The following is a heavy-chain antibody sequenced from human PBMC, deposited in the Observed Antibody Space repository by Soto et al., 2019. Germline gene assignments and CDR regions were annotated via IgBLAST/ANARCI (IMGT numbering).Heavy chain of an antibody. Sequence: EVQLVESGGGLVQPGGSLRLSCAASGFTFSSYWMSWVRQAPGKGLERVANIKQDGSEKYYVDSVKGRFTISRDNAKNSLYLQMNGLRAEDTAVYYCARVEAYGWENDAFDIWGQGTMVTVSS. CDR3: ARVEAYGWENDAFDI. CDR1: GFTFSSYW. J-gene: IGHJ3*02. CDR2: IKQDGSEK. D-gene: IGHD6-19*01. V-gene: IGHV3-7*01.